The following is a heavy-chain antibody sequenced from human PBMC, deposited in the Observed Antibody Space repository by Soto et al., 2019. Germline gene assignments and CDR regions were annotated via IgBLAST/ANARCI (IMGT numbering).Heavy chain of an antibody. CDR3: ARDWNGRYLGYYGMDV. J-gene: IGHJ6*02. CDR2: ISAYNGNT. CDR1: GYTFTSYG. Sequence: GASVKVSCKASGYTFTSYGISWVRQAPGQGLEWMGWISAYNGNTNYAQKLQGRVTMTTDTSTSTAYMELRSLRSDDTAVYYCARDWNGRYLGYYGMDVWGQGTTVTVSS. V-gene: IGHV1-18*04. D-gene: IGHD1-1*01.